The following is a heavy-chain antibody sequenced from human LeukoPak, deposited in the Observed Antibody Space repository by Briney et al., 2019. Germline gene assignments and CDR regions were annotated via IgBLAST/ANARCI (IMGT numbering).Heavy chain of an antibody. CDR3: ARVRGIALPGDRYMDV. Sequence: PSETLSLTCTVSGGSISHSAYCWAWLRQPPGKGLEWVGHIYYTETTHYNPSLKSRVPMSFDTSRNQFSLNLSSVTAADTAAYYCARVRGIALPGDRYMDVWGKGTTVTVSS. J-gene: IGHJ6*03. V-gene: IGHV4-39*01. CDR1: GGSISHSAYC. CDR2: IYYTETT. D-gene: IGHD6-19*01.